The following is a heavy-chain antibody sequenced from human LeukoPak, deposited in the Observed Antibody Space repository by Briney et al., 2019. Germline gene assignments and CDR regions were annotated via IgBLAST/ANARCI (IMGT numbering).Heavy chain of an antibody. CDR2: IYHSGTT. D-gene: IGHD7-27*01. Sequence: PSETLSLTCSVSGYSISSGYYWGWIRQPPGKGLEWIGSIYHSGTTYYNPSLKSRVTISVDTSKNQFSLKLRSVTAVDTAVYYCARDPKLTGVFDYWGQGTLVTVSS. V-gene: IGHV4-38-2*02. J-gene: IGHJ4*02. CDR3: ARDPKLTGVFDY. CDR1: GYSISSGYY.